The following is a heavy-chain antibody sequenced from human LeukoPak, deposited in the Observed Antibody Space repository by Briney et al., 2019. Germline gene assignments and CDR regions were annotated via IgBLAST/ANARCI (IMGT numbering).Heavy chain of an antibody. V-gene: IGHV4-59*01. Sequence: PSETLSLTCTVSGGSISSYYWSWIRQPPGKGLEWIGYIYYSGSTNYNPSLKSRVTISVDTSKNQFSLKLSSVTAADTAVYYCARDLYYYDSSGYYYKWFDPWGQGILVTVSS. D-gene: IGHD3-22*01. CDR2: IYYSGST. CDR1: GGSISSYY. J-gene: IGHJ5*02. CDR3: ARDLYYYDSSGYYYKWFDP.